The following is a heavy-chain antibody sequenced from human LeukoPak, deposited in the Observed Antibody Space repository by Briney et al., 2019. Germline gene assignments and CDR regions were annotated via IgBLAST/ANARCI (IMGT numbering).Heavy chain of an antibody. Sequence: GGSLRLSCAASGFTFSSYWMSWVRQAPGKGLEWVANIKQDGGEKYYVDSVKGRFTISRDNAKNSLYLQMNSLRAEDTAVYHCARDDVYSSGWYYYYYYGMDVWGQGTTVTVSS. CDR1: GFTFSSYW. D-gene: IGHD6-19*01. J-gene: IGHJ6*02. CDR3: ARDDVYSSGWYYYYYYGMDV. V-gene: IGHV3-7*01. CDR2: IKQDGGEK.